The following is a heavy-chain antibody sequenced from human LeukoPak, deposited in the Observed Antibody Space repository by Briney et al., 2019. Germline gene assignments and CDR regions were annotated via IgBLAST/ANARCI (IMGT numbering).Heavy chain of an antibody. CDR2: ISGSGGST. Sequence: GGSLRLSCAASGFTFSSYAMSWVRQAPGKGLEWVSAISGSGGSTYYADSVKGRFTISRDNSKNTLCLQRNSLRAEDTAVYYCAKGSIVGATQVRRDYFDYWGQGTLVTVSS. CDR1: GFTFSSYA. V-gene: IGHV3-23*01. D-gene: IGHD1-26*01. J-gene: IGHJ4*02. CDR3: AKGSIVGATQVRRDYFDY.